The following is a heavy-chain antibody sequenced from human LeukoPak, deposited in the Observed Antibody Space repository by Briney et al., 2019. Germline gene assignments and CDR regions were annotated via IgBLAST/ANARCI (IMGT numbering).Heavy chain of an antibody. CDR3: SRAHNYYDSSGYHIDAFDL. J-gene: IGHJ3*01. D-gene: IGHD3-22*01. V-gene: IGHV1-2*02. CDR1: GYPFIGYY. Sequence: VASVKVSCKASGYPFIGYYIHWVRQAPGQGLEWTGWIDPNSGGTNFVHDFQGRVTMTRGTSITTAYMELSGLRSDDTAVYYCSRAHNYYDSSGYHIDAFDLWGQGTPVTVSS. CDR2: IDPNSGGT.